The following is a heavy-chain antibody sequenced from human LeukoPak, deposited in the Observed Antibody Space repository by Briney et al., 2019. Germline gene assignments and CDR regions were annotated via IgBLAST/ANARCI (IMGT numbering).Heavy chain of an antibody. D-gene: IGHD6-13*01. CDR3: ARGDIAAGGAPFDY. CDR1: GESFSGYY. J-gene: IGHJ4*02. V-gene: IGHV4-34*01. CDR2: INHSGGT. Sequence: PSETLSLTCAVYGESFSGYYWSWIRQPPGRGLEWIGEINHSGGTSYSASLKSRVTISVDTSKNQFSLKLNSVTAADTAVYYCARGDIAAGGAPFDYWGQGTLVTVSS.